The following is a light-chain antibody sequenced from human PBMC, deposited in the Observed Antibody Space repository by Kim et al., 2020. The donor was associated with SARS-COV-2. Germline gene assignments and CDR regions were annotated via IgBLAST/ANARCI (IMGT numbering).Light chain of an antibody. CDR1: QSISSH. CDR3: QQSYITPFT. V-gene: IGKV1-39*01. J-gene: IGKJ3*01. CDR2: AAS. Sequence: DIVMTQSPSSLSASVGDRVTITCRTTQSISSHLNWYQQKPGRAPKLLISAASTLQGGVPSRFSGSGSETDFTLTISSLQPEDFATYFCQQSYITPFTFGPGTKVDIK.